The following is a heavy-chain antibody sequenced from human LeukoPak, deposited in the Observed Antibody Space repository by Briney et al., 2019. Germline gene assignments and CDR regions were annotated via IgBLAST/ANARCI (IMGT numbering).Heavy chain of an antibody. CDR1: GLTFSNYW. J-gene: IGHJ4*02. D-gene: IGHD3-10*01. V-gene: IGHV3-7*03. CDR2: IKQDGSEK. CDR3: ARGGSGTGSN. Sequence: PGGSLRLSCAASGLTFSNYWMDWVRQAPGKGLEWVANIKQDGSEKNYVDSVKGRFIISRDNAKNSLYLQMNTLRADDTAVYYCARGGSGTGSNWGQGTLVTVSS.